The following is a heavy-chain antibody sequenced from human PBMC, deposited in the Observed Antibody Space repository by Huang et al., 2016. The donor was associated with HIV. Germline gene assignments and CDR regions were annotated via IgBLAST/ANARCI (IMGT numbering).Heavy chain of an antibody. J-gene: IGHJ4*02. Sequence: QGQLVQSGAEVRKPGASVKVSCKASGYTFTSYDIHWVRQAPGQKFEGMGWINAANGDPKYAHKFQGRVTFTRDTSATTAYMEVTTLRSEDTALYYCATGLSGFGEARGYWGQGTLVTVSS. CDR3: ATGLSGFGEARGY. CDR2: INAANGDP. CDR1: GYTFTSYD. V-gene: IGHV1-3*01. D-gene: IGHD3-10*01.